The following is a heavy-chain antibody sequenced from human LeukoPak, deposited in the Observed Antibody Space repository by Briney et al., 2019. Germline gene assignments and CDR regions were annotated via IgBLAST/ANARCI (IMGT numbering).Heavy chain of an antibody. Sequence: SETLSLTCTVSGGSISSYYWSWIRQPPGKGLEWIGYIYYSGSTNYNPSLKSRVTISVDTSKNQFSLKLSSVTAADTAVYYCARGEGYDDFWSGSADYYYYYMDVWGKGTTVTVSS. J-gene: IGHJ6*03. CDR1: GGSISSYY. CDR2: IYYSGST. D-gene: IGHD3-3*01. CDR3: ARGEGYDDFWSGSADYYYYYMDV. V-gene: IGHV4-59*08.